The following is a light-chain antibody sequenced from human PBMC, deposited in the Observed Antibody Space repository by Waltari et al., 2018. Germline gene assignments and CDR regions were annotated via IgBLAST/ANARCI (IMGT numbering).Light chain of an antibody. J-gene: IGLJ1*01. CDR2: DVN. Sequence: QSALTQPRSVSGSPGQSVPICWAGPSRDVGAYDYVSWFQQHPGKVPKLLIYDVNGRPSDVPDRFSGSKSANTASLTISGLQTEDEADYYCCSFAGSYTYVFGSGTRVTVL. V-gene: IGLV2-11*01. CDR1: SRDVGAYDY. CDR3: CSFAGSYTYV.